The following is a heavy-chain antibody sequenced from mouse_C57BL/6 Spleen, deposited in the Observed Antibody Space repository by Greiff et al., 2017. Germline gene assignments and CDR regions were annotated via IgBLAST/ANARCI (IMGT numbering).Heavy chain of an antibody. V-gene: IGHV3-6*01. J-gene: IGHJ1*03. D-gene: IGHD2-5*01. CDR1: GYSITSGYY. CDR3: ARGWSNYAYWYFDV. CDR2: ISYDGSN. Sequence: DVKLQESGPGLVKPSQSLSLTCSVTGYSITSGYYWNWIRQFPGNKLEWMGYISYDGSNNYNPSLKNRISITRDTSKNQFFLKLNSVTTEDTATYYCARGWSNYAYWYFDVWGTGTTVTVSS.